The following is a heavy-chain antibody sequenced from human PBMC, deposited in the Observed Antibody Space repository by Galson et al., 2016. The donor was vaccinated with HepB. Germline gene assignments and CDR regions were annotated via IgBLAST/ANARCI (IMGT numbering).Heavy chain of an antibody. CDR2: ISYDENNT. D-gene: IGHD6-13*01. V-gene: IGHV3-30*04. CDR3: ANLIAAAGIRYPWLYAMDV. Sequence: SLRLSCAASGFTFSDSAMHWVRQAPSKGLEWVSVISYDENNTYYADSVKGRFTISRDNSKNTLYLQMNALRVEDTAVYYCANLIAAAGIRYPWLYAMDVWGQGTTVTVSS. J-gene: IGHJ6*02. CDR1: GFTFSDSA.